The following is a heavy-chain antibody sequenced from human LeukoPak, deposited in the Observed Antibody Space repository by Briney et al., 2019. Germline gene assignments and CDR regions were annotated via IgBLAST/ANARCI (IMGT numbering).Heavy chain of an antibody. CDR1: GYTFTSYA. CDR2: INTNTGNP. Sequence: ASVKVSCKASGYTFTSYAMNWVRQAPGQGPEWMGWINTNTGNPTYAQGFTGRFVFSLDTSVSMAYLQISSLKAEDTAMYYCARDGYTPRYYYDGSGNHHPLDVWGQGTLVTVSS. V-gene: IGHV7-4-1*04. CDR3: ARDGYTPRYYYDGSGNHHPLDV. D-gene: IGHD3-22*01. J-gene: IGHJ4*02.